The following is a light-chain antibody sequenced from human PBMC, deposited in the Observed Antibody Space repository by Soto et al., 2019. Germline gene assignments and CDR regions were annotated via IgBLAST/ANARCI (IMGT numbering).Light chain of an antibody. Sequence: IQVTQSPSSLSASVGDRVTITCRASQGISSYLAWYQQKSGKAPQLLIYAASTLQSGVPSRFSGSGSGTDFTLTINSLQPEDFATYYCQQLNDYPITFGQGTRLEIK. J-gene: IGKJ5*01. V-gene: IGKV1-9*01. CDR1: QGISSY. CDR3: QQLNDYPIT. CDR2: AAS.